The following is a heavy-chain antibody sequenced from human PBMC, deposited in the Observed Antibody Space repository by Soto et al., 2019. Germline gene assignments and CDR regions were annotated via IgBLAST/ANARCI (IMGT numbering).Heavy chain of an antibody. D-gene: IGHD3-10*01. J-gene: IGHJ4*02. CDR3: ATNYGSGSTHFDY. CDR1: EGTFNSYT. Sequence: QVQLVQSGAEVKKPGSSVKVSCTASEGTFNSYTISWVRQAPGQGLEWMGRVVPILGMADFARKFQGRVMITADKSTRTAYMVPSSLRSDDTAVYYCATNYGSGSTHFDYWGQGTLVTVSS. CDR2: VVPILGMA. V-gene: IGHV1-69*02.